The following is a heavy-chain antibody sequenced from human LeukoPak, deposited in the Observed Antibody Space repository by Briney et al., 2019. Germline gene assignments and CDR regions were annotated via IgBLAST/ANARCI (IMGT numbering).Heavy chain of an antibody. CDR2: IYHTGST. CDR1: GYSISSGYY. V-gene: IGHV4-38-2*02. D-gene: IGHD1/OR15-1a*01. J-gene: IGHJ5*02. Sequence: RSSETLSLTCTVSGYSISSGYYWGWIRQPPGKGLEWIGSIYHTGSTYYNPSLKSRVTISIDTSKNQFSLRLNSVTATDTAVYYCARLNKPGWFDPWGQGTLVTVSS. CDR3: ARLNKPGWFDP.